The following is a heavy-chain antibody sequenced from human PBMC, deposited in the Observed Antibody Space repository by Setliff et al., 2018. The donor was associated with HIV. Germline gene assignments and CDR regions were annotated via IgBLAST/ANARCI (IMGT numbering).Heavy chain of an antibody. V-gene: IGHV4-59*12. CDR3: AREGSHSHSWYNWFGP. J-gene: IGHJ5*02. CDR2: MYNGGTT. Sequence: PSETLSLTCVVSGGSMTNFYWSWIRRPPGKGLEWIGYMYNGGTTNYNPSLQSRVSMSVDVSTNQFSLRLTSVTAADTAVYYCAREGSHSHSWYNWFGPWGPGTLVTVSS. CDR1: GGSMTNFY. D-gene: IGHD6-13*01.